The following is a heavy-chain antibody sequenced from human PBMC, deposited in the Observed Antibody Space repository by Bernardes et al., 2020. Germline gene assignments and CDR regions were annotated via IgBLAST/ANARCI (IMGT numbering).Heavy chain of an antibody. V-gene: IGHV1-18*01. J-gene: IGHJ6*03. CDR1: GYTFTSYG. CDR2: ISAYNGNT. CDR3: ARDHYYVGATTDYYYYMDV. Sequence: ASVKVSCKASGYTFTSYGISWVRQAPGQGLEWMGWISAYNGNTNYAQKLQGRVTMTTDTSTSTAYMELRSLRSDDTAVYYCARDHYYVGATTDYYYYMDVWGKGTTVTVSS. D-gene: IGHD1-26*01.